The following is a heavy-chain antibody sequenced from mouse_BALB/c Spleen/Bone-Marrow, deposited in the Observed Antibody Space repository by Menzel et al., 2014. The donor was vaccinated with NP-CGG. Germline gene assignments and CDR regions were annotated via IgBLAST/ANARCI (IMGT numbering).Heavy chain of an antibody. D-gene: IGHD3-2*01. J-gene: IGHJ3*01. CDR3: ARSGDSSGYGFAY. CDR1: GYTFTSYD. Sequence: VKLVESGPGLVKPGALVKISCKASGYTFTSYDINWVKQRPGQGLEWIGWIYPGDGSTKYNEKFKGKATLTADKPSSTAYMQLSSLTSENSAVYFCARSGDSSGYGFAYWGQGTLVTVSA. V-gene: IGHV1S56*01. CDR2: IYPGDGST.